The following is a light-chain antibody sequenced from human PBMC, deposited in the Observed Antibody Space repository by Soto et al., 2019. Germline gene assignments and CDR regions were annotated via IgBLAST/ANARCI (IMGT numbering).Light chain of an antibody. V-gene: IGKV3-11*01. CDR3: QQRSNWPRT. J-gene: IGKJ2*01. Sequence: EIVLTQSPATLSLSPGERATLSCRASQSVGGFLAWYQQKPGQDPRLILYDVSNRATAIPARVSGSGSGTDFALTISSVEPEDFAVDYCQQRSNWPRTFGPGTKLDIK. CDR2: DVS. CDR1: QSVGGF.